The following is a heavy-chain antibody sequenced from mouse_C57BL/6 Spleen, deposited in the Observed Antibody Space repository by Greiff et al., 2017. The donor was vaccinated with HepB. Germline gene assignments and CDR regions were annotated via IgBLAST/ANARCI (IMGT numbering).Heavy chain of an antibody. J-gene: IGHJ3*01. CDR1: GFTFSSYA. CDR3: ARDELRYPWFAY. CDR2: ISDGGSYT. D-gene: IGHD1-1*01. V-gene: IGHV5-4*01. Sequence: EVQGVESGGGLVKPGGSLKLSCAASGFTFSSYAMSWVRQTPEKRLEWVATISDGGSYTYYPDNVKGRFTISRDNAKNNLYLQMSHLKSEDTAMYYCARDELRYPWFAYWGQGTLVTVSA.